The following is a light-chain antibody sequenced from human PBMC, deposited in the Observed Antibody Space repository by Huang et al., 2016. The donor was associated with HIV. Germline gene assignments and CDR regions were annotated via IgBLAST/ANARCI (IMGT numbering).Light chain of an antibody. Sequence: DIQMAQSPSSLSASVGDRVTITCRANHGNSDYLDWLQQKPGKAPKSLVYAASRLQSGLPSKFSGTGSGTDFTLTISSLQPEDFAIYYYQQYNSYPITFGQGTRLEIK. CDR2: AAS. J-gene: IGKJ5*01. V-gene: IGKV1-16*02. CDR3: QQYNSYPIT. CDR1: HGNSDY.